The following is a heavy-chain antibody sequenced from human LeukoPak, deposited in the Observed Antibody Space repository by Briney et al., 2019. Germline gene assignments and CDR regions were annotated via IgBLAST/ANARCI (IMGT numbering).Heavy chain of an antibody. CDR1: GGSISSYYW. J-gene: IGHJ4*02. Sequence: TLSLTCSVSGGSISSYYWSWIRQPPGKALEWLALIYWDDDKRYGPSLKSRLTITKDTSKNQVVLTMTNMDPVDTATYYCAHIRWGRAENYWGQGTLVTVSS. CDR3: AHIRWGRAENY. D-gene: IGHD2-21*02. V-gene: IGHV2-5*05. CDR2: IYWDDDK.